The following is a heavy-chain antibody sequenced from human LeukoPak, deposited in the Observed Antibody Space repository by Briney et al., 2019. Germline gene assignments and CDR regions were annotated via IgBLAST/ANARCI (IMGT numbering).Heavy chain of an antibody. J-gene: IGHJ6*03. CDR2: ISGSGGST. CDR3: AKDEWELLDYYYMDV. Sequence: PGGSLRLSCAASGFTFSSYAMSWVRQAPGKGLEWVSAISGSGGSTYYADSVKGRFTISRDNSENTLYLQMNSLRAEDTAVYYCAKDEWELLDYYYMDVWGKGTTVTVSS. V-gene: IGHV3-23*01. CDR1: GFTFSSYA. D-gene: IGHD1-26*01.